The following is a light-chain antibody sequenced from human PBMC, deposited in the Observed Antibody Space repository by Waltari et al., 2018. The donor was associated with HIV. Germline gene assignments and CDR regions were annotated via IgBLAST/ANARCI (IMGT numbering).Light chain of an antibody. J-gene: IGLJ3*02. CDR2: DVS. CDR1: SSDVGGYDY. CDR3: SSYTTGSTLV. V-gene: IGLV2-14*01. Sequence: QSALNQPASVSGSPGQSITISCTGTSSDVGGYDYVSWYQQDPGKAPKVIIYDVSKRPSGVSIRFSGSKSGNTASLTISGLQAEDDADYYCSSYTTGSTLVFGGGTTVPVL.